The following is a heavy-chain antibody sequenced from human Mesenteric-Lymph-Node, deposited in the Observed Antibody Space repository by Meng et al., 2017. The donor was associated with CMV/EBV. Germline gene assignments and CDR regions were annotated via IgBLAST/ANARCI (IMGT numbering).Heavy chain of an antibody. Sequence: GESLKISCVASEFTFSRYSMTWVRQAPGKGLEWVSSISPSTSYVYYADSVKGRFTISRDNAKSSLYLQMDSLRAEDTAVYYCARDFWSGYSSYYYYGMDVWGQGTTVTVSS. V-gene: IGHV3-21*01. J-gene: IGHJ6*02. CDR2: ISPSTSYV. CDR1: EFTFSRYS. CDR3: ARDFWSGYSSYYYYGMDV. D-gene: IGHD3-3*01.